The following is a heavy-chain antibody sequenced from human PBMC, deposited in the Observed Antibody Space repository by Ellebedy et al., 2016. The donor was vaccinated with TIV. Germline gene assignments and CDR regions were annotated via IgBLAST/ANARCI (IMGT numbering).Heavy chain of an antibody. V-gene: IGHV3-74*01. CDR1: GFTFSSYW. D-gene: IGHD2-2*01. CDR3: ARDSACSNSNCYNYYGMDV. J-gene: IGHJ6*02. CDR2: INSDGGRI. Sequence: GESLKIPCAASGFTFSSYWIHWVRQAPGKGLVWVARINSDGGRIIYADSVRGRFTISRDNAKNTVNLQMNSLRVDDTAVYYCARDSACSNSNCYNYYGMDVWGQGTTITVSS.